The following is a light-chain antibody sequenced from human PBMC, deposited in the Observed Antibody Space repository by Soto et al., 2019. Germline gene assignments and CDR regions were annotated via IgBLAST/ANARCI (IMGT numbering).Light chain of an antibody. Sequence: QSVLTQPASVYGSPGQSITISCTGTISDVGGYNYVSWYQQHPGKAPKLMIFDVSNRPSGVSNRFSGSKSGYTASLTISGLQAEDEADYYCSSYTSSSTYVFGTGTKVTVL. CDR2: DVS. CDR1: ISDVGGYNY. V-gene: IGLV2-14*03. CDR3: SSYTSSSTYV. J-gene: IGLJ1*01.